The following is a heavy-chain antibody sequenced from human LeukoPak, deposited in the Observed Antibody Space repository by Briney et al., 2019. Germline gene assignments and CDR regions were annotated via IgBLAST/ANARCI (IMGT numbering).Heavy chain of an antibody. Sequence: GGSLRLSCVASGFTFDDHAMNWIRQAPGKGLEWVSYISGTGTTTYYTDSVKGRFTISRDNAKNSMYLQMNSLRAEDTAVYYCARGNDPFYYDYWGQGTLVTVSS. J-gene: IGHJ4*02. CDR1: GFTFDDHA. V-gene: IGHV3-11*04. CDR3: ARGNDPFYYDY. D-gene: IGHD3-22*01. CDR2: ISGTGTTT.